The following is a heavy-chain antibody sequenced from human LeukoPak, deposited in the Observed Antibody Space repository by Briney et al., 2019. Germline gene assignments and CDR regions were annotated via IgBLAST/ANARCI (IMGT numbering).Heavy chain of an antibody. D-gene: IGHD3-10*01. V-gene: IGHV3-7*03. J-gene: IGHJ3*02. Sequence: GGSLRLSCAASGFTFSGYSMSWVRQAPGKGLEWVANIKHDGSEKYYVDSVKGRFTISRDNAKNSLYLQMNSLRAEDTAVYYCAKGITRGDIWGQGTMVTVSS. CDR3: AKGITRGDI. CDR2: IKHDGSEK. CDR1: GFTFSGYS.